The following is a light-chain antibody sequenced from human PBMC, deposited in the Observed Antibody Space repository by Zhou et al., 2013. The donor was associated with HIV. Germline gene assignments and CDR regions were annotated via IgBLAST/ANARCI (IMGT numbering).Light chain of an antibody. CDR3: QQLEDYPLT. CDR2: SAS. Sequence: DIQLTQSPSFLSASVGDRVIITCRTSQDISNYLAWYQQKPGKAPKLLIYSASTLQSGVPSRFSGSGSGTEFTLTISSLQPEDFATYSCQQLEDYPLTFGGGTKVEIK. V-gene: IGKV1-9*01. J-gene: IGKJ4*01. CDR1: QDISNY.